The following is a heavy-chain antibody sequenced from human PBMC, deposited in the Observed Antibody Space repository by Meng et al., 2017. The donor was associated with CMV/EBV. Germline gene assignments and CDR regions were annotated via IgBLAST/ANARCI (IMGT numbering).Heavy chain of an antibody. CDR2: IKQDGSEK. CDR1: GFTFSSYW. J-gene: IGHJ4*02. V-gene: IGHV3-7*04. Sequence: GGSLRFSCAASGFTFSSYWMSWVRQAPGKGLEWVANIKQDGSEKYYVDSVKGRFTISRDNAKNSLYLQMNSLRAEDTAVYYCARGLEWLLLGIFDYWGQGTLVTVSS. D-gene: IGHD3-3*01. CDR3: ARGLEWLLLGIFDY.